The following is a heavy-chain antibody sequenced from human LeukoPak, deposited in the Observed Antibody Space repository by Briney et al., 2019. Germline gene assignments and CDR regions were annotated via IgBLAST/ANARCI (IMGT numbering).Heavy chain of an antibody. Sequence: GGSLRLSCAASGFTFDDYAMHWVRQAPGKGLEWVSGISWNSGSIGYADSVKGRFTISRDNAKNSLYLQMNSLRAEDTALYYCAKDKRTMDRGVILPDYYYYYMDVWGKGTTVTVSS. CDR2: ISWNSGSI. CDR1: GFTFDDYA. J-gene: IGHJ6*03. CDR3: AKDKRTMDRGVILPDYYYYYMDV. D-gene: IGHD3-10*01. V-gene: IGHV3-9*01.